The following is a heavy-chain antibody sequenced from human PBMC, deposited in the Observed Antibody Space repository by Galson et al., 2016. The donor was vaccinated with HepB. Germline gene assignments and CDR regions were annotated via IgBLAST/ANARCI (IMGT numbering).Heavy chain of an antibody. J-gene: IGHJ4*02. CDR3: ARDRNYDYWNAYYFYY. V-gene: IGHV3-33*01. Sequence: SLRLSCAASGFTLSSYGIHWVRQAPGKGLEWVAAIWSDGNNEDYADSVKGRFTISREDSKNTVYLQINSVGADDTALYYCARDRNYDYWNAYYFYYWGQGTLVIVSS. CDR1: GFTLSSYG. D-gene: IGHD3-3*01. CDR2: IWSDGNNE.